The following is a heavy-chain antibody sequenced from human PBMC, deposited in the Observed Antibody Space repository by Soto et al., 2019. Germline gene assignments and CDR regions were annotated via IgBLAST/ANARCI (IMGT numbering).Heavy chain of an antibody. D-gene: IGHD2-15*01. Sequence: SETLSLTCTVSGGSISSYYWSWIRQPPGKGLEWIGYIYYSGSTNYNPSLKSRVTISVDTSKNQFSLKLSSVTAADTAVYYCARVTDCSGGSRYRTQDYYYYYMDVWGKGTTVTVSS. CDR2: IYYSGST. CDR3: ARVTDCSGGSRYRTQDYYYYYMDV. CDR1: GGSISSYY. V-gene: IGHV4-59*01. J-gene: IGHJ6*03.